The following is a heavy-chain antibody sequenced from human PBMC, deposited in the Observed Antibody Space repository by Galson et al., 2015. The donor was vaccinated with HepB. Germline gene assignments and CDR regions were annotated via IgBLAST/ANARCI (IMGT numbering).Heavy chain of an antibody. CDR2: ISXXXXXX. CDR1: GXXXXXXA. V-gene: IGHV3-23*01. CDR3: AKDFAXVLWSPDFDY. D-gene: IGHD5-18*01. J-gene: IGHJ4*02. Sequence: SLRLSCAASGXXXXXXAXSXVRXXXXXGLXXXXGISXXXXXXXXXDXXXRRFTISRDNSKITVYLQMNSLXADDTAVYYCAKDFAXVLWSPDFDYWGQGTLVXXS.